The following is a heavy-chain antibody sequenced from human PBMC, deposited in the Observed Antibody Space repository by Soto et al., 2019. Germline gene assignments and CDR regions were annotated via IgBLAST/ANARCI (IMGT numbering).Heavy chain of an antibody. J-gene: IGHJ6*03. Sequence: GGSLRLSCTGSGFTFGDWIMIWIRQAPGKGLEWVGFIRSKAIGGTIEYAASVKGRFTISRDDSKSIAYLQMDSLATEDTAVYYCARVARSGFAIYYYYMDVWGKGTTVTVSS. CDR1: GFTFGDWI. CDR3: ARVARSGFAIYYYYMDV. D-gene: IGHD5-12*01. V-gene: IGHV3-49*03. CDR2: IRSKAIGGTI.